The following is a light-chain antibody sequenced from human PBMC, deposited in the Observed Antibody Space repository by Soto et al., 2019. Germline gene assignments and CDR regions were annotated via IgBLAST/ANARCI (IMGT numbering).Light chain of an antibody. J-gene: IGKJ4*01. V-gene: IGKV3-11*01. CDR3: QQRTNWRLT. CDR1: QSISTY. CDR2: DAS. Sequence: EIVLTHSPATLSLSPGERATLSCRASQSISTYLTWYQQKPGQAPRLLNYDASNRATGIPARFSGSGSGTDFTLTISSLDPEDFGIYYCQQRTNWRLTFGGGTKVEIK.